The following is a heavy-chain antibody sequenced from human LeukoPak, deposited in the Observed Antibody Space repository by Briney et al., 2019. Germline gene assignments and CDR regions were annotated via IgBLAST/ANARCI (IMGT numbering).Heavy chain of an antibody. CDR2: VYHSGST. D-gene: IGHD5-24*01. V-gene: IGHV4-30-2*01. CDR1: GGSVSSAGYY. Sequence: SQTLSLTCTVSGGSVSSAGYYWSWIRQPPGKGLEWIGYVYHSGSTYYNPSLKSRVTISVDRSKNQFSLKLSSVTAADTAVYYCASGDGPQMGKWYFDYWGQGTLVTVSS. CDR3: ASGDGPQMGKWYFDY. J-gene: IGHJ4*02.